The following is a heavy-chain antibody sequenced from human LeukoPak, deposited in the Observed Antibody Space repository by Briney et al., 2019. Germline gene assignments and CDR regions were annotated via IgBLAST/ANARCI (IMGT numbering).Heavy chain of an antibody. D-gene: IGHD3-10*01. CDR2: VIASGGTT. Sequence: PGGSLRLSCAASGFSFRSSAMSWVRQAPGKGLEWVSSVIASGGTTYYVDSVKGRFTISRDNSKNTVYLQMNSLRAEDTAMYYCAKGAGGSYGLYYFDYWGQGTLLTVSS. CDR1: GFSFRSSA. CDR3: AKGAGGSYGLYYFDY. J-gene: IGHJ4*02. V-gene: IGHV3-23*01.